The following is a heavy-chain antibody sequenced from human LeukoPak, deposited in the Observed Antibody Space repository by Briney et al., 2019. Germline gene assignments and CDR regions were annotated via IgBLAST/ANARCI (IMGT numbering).Heavy chain of an antibody. V-gene: IGHV4-34*01. D-gene: IGHD1-26*01. J-gene: IGHJ6*03. CDR2: INHSGST. CDR1: GGSFSGYY. Sequence: KASETLSLTCAVYGGSFSGYYWSWIRQPPGKGLEWIGEINHSGSTNYNPSLKSRVTISLDKSKNQFSLKLSSVTAADTAVYYCARVGGVTSGSYYYYYYMDVWGKGTTVTVSS. CDR3: ARVGGVTSGSYYYYYYMDV.